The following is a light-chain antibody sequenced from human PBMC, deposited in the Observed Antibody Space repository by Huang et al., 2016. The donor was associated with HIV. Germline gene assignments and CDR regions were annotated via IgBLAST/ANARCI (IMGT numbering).Light chain of an antibody. CDR1: QSVSNN. J-gene: IGKJ4*01. CDR2: GAS. V-gene: IGKV3-15*01. CDR3: QQYNNWPLT. Sequence: EIVMTQSPATLSVSPGERATLSCRASQSVSNNFAWYQHKPGRAPRLLSSGASTRATGIPARFSGSGSGTEFTLTISSLLSEDFALYYCQQYNNWPLTFGGGTKVEIK.